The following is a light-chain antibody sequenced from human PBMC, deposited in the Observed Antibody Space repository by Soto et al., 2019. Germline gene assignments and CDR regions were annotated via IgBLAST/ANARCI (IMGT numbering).Light chain of an antibody. V-gene: IGLV2-14*02. CDR3: SSYTTSNTRQIV. J-gene: IGLJ1*01. Sequence: QSVLTQPASVSGSPGQSITISCTGTSRDIGTSNLVSWYQQYPGKAPKLMIYEVTKRPSGISYRFSGSKSGNTASLTISGLQPEDEADYYCSSYTTSNTRQIVFGTGTKV. CDR1: SRDIGTSNL. CDR2: EVT.